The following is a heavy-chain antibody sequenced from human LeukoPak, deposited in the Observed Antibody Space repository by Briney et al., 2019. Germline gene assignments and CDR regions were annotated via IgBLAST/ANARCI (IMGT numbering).Heavy chain of an antibody. V-gene: IGHV3-21*01. D-gene: IGHD4-17*01. CDR2: ISSSSSYI. J-gene: IGHJ3*02. CDR3: ARDEAGDYGSSDAFDI. Sequence: NPGGSLRLSCAASGFTFSSYSMNWVRQAPGKGLEWVSSISSSSSYIYYADSVKGRFTISRDSAKNSLYLQMNSLRAEDTAVYYCARDEAGDYGSSDAFDIWGQGTMVTVSS. CDR1: GFTFSSYS.